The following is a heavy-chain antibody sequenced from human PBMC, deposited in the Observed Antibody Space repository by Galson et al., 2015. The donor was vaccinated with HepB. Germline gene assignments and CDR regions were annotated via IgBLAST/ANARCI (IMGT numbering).Heavy chain of an antibody. D-gene: IGHD6-13*01. J-gene: IGHJ2*01. CDR1: GGSISSSSYY. CDR2: IHYSGST. CDR3: ATRPLTAAAPYWYFDL. V-gene: IGHV4-39*01. Sequence: SETLSLTCTVSGGSISSSSYYWGWIRQPPGKGLEWIGSIHYSGSTYYNPSLKSRVTISIDTSKNQFSLKLSSVTAADTAVYYCATRPLTAAAPYWYFDLWGRGTLVTVSS.